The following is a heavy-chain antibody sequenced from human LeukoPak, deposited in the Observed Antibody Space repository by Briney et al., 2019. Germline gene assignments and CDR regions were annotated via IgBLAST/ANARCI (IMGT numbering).Heavy chain of an antibody. Sequence: GGSLRLSCAASGFTFSTYAMHWVRQAPGKGLEYVSAISSNGGSTFYANSVKGRFTISRDNSKNTLYLQMGSLRVEDMAVYYCARAFGGENFDNWRQETLVTVSS. D-gene: IGHD3-10*01. V-gene: IGHV3-64*01. CDR3: ARAFGGENFDN. CDR1: GFTFSTYA. CDR2: ISSNGGST. J-gene: IGHJ4*02.